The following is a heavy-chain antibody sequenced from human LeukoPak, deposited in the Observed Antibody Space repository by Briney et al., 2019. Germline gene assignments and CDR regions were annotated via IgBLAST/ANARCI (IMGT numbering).Heavy chain of an antibody. CDR2: IIPIFGTA. Sequence: GASVTVSCKASGGRFSSYATSWVRQDPGQGLEWMGGIIPIFGTANYAQKFQGRVTITADESTSTAYMELSSLRSEDTAVYYCARGPYGYYFDYWGQGTLVTVSS. CDR3: ARGPYGYYFDY. D-gene: IGHD4-17*01. CDR1: GGRFSSYA. V-gene: IGHV1-69*01. J-gene: IGHJ4*02.